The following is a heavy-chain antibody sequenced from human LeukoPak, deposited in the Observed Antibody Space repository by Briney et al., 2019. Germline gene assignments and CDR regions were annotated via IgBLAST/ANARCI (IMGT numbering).Heavy chain of an antibody. J-gene: IGHJ4*02. CDR1: GYTFTSYG. CDR2: ISAYNGNT. Sequence: ASVKVSCKASGYTFTSYGISWVRQVPGQGPEWMGWISAYNGNTNYAQKLQGRVTMTTDTSTSTAYMELRSLRSDDTAVYYCARNEVDIVVVGDFDYWGQGTLVTVS. CDR3: ARNEVDIVVVGDFDY. V-gene: IGHV1-18*01. D-gene: IGHD2-2*01.